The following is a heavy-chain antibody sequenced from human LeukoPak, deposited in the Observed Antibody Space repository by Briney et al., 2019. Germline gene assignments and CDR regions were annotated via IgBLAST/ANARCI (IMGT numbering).Heavy chain of an antibody. CDR3: ARDSIRNYYDSSGYSDY. V-gene: IGHV3-33*01. CDR2: IWYDGSNK. D-gene: IGHD3-22*01. Sequence: GGSLRLSCAASGFTFSSYGMHWVRQAPGKGLEWVAVIWYDGSNKYYADSVKGRFTISRDNSKNTLYLQMNSLRAEDTAVYYCARDSIRNYYDSSGYSDYWGQGTLVTVSS. CDR1: GFTFSSYG. J-gene: IGHJ4*02.